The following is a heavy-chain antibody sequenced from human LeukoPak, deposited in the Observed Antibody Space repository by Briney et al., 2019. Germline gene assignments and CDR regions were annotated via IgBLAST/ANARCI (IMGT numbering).Heavy chain of an antibody. V-gene: IGHV4-59*01. Sequence: SESLSLTWTVSGGSISSYYCSWIRQPPGKGLEWIGYIYYSGSTNYNPSLKSRVTISVDTSKNQFSLKLSSVTAADTVVYYCARDSMVAISPRGRSDAFDIWGQGTMVTVSS. CDR2: IYYSGST. CDR3: ARDSMVAISPRGRSDAFDI. J-gene: IGHJ3*02. D-gene: IGHD2-8*01. CDR1: GGSISSYY.